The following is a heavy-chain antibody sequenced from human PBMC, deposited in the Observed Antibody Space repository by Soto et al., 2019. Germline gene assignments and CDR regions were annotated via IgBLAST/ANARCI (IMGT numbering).Heavy chain of an antibody. CDR2: IRTPGSSI. CDR3: ARDQGYVFDV. Sequence: GGSLRLSCAASGFTFSSYSMNWVRQAPGKGLEWISYIRTPGSSIYYADSVRGRFTISRDNAKNSLYLQMNSLRAEDTAVYYCARDQGYVFDVWGQGTTVTVSS. J-gene: IGHJ3*01. CDR1: GFTFSSYS. V-gene: IGHV3-48*01.